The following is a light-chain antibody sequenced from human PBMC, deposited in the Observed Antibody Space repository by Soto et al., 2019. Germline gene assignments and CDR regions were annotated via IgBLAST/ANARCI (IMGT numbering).Light chain of an antibody. CDR1: NIGSKT. CDR3: QVWDRSRDLDVV. J-gene: IGLJ2*01. Sequence: SYELTQPPSVSVAPGKTARITCGGSNIGSKTVHWYQQKPGQAPVLVMYYDSDRPSGIPERFSGSNSGNAATLTISRVEAGDEDDYYCQVWDRSRDLDVVFGGGTKLTVL. V-gene: IGLV3-21*04. CDR2: YDS.